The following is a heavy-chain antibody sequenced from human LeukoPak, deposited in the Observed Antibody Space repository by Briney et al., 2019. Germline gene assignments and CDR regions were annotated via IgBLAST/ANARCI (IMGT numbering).Heavy chain of an antibody. CDR3: ARDFGGGSYYFYYYYMDV. Sequence: GGSLRLSCAVSGFIFSDYYMSWIRQAPGKGLEWVSYISNSGNTIRYADSVKGRFTISRDNAKNSLYLQMNSLRAEDTAVYYCARDFGGGSYYFYYYYMDVWGKGTTVTISS. CDR2: ISNSGNTI. D-gene: IGHD1-26*01. CDR1: GFIFSDYY. V-gene: IGHV3-11*04. J-gene: IGHJ6*03.